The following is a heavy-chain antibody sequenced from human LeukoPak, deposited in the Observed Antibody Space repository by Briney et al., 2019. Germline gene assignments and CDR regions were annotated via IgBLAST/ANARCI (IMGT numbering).Heavy chain of an antibody. Sequence: PGRSLRLSCAASGFTFSGYGMHWVRQAPGKGLEWVAAISYDGNNKYYADSVKGRLTISRDNSKNTLYVQMNSLRAEDTALYYCAKDGVEQWLAYYFDYWGQGALVTVSS. D-gene: IGHD6-19*01. CDR2: ISYDGNNK. V-gene: IGHV3-30*18. CDR1: GFTFSGYG. J-gene: IGHJ4*02. CDR3: AKDGVEQWLAYYFDY.